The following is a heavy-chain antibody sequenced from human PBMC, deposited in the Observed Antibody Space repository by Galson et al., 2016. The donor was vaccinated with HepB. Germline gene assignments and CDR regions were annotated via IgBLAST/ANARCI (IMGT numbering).Heavy chain of an antibody. D-gene: IGHD3-10*01. V-gene: IGHV3-30*18. CDR3: AKDFHTMVQGAMGYYGMDV. J-gene: IGHJ6*04. Sequence: SLRLSCASTFTDYGIHWVRQAPGKGLEWVAAMSYDGSTKEYADALKGRLTISRDSSKNTVSLQLKNLRSEDTGVYYCAKDFHTMVQGAMGYYGMDVWGKGTTVIVSS. CDR1: TFTDYG. CDR2: MSYDGSTK.